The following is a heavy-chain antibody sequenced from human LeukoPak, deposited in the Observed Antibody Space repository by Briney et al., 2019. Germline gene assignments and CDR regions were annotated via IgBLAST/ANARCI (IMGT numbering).Heavy chain of an antibody. J-gene: IGHJ5*02. CDR2: IYSGGGT. V-gene: IGHV3-53*01. CDR1: GFTVSSNS. D-gene: IGHD2-8*01. CDR3: ASRILLAAS. Sequence: GGSLRLSCAAPGFTVSSNSMSWVRQAPGKGLEWVSVIYSGGGTFYADPVKGRFTISRDNSNNTLYLQMNSLRVEDTAVYYCASRILLAASWGQGTLVTVSS.